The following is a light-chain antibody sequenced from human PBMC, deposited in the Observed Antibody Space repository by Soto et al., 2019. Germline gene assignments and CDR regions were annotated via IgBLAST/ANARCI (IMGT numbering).Light chain of an antibody. CDR2: GAS. CDR3: QQYVSSPWA. V-gene: IGKV3-20*01. CDR1: QSVTNSF. Sequence: EIVLAQSPGTLSLSPGERATLSCRASQSVTNSFLAWYQQKPGQAPRLLIYGASRRATGIPDRFTGSGSGTDFTLTISRXEPEDFAVYNCQQYVSSPWAFGQGTKVDTK. J-gene: IGKJ1*01.